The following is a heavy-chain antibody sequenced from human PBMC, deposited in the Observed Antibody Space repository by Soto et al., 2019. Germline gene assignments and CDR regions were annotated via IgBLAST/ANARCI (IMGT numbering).Heavy chain of an antibody. Sequence: SVKVSCKASGGTSSSYAISWVRQAPGQGLEWMGGIIPIFGTANYAQKFQGRVTITADESTSTAYMELSSLRSEDTAVYYCARPLVVPAAMISYYYGMDVWGQGTTVTVSS. CDR2: IIPIFGTA. D-gene: IGHD2-2*01. V-gene: IGHV1-69*13. CDR3: ARPLVVPAAMISYYYGMDV. J-gene: IGHJ6*02. CDR1: GGTSSSYA.